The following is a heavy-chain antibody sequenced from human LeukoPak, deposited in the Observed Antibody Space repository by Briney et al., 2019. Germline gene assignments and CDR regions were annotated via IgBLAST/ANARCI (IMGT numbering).Heavy chain of an antibody. CDR1: GFTFSSYA. V-gene: IGHV3-23*01. CDR3: AKDLAGYSSSSGLYYYYMDV. D-gene: IGHD6-6*01. Sequence: GGSLRLSCAASGFTFSSYAMSWVRQAPGKGLEWVSAISGSGGSTYYADSVKGRFTISRDNSKNTLYLQMNSLRPEDTAVYYCAKDLAGYSSSSGLYYYYMDVWGKGTTVTVSS. J-gene: IGHJ6*03. CDR2: ISGSGGST.